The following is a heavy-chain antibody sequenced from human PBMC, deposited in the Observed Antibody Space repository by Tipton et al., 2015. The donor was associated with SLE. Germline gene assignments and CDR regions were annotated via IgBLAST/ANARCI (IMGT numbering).Heavy chain of an antibody. CDR1: GGSISRYY. J-gene: IGHJ4*02. D-gene: IGHD6-19*01. CDR3: AISPRNIAGAGVDY. CDR2: IHSSGST. Sequence: GLVKPWETLSLTCTVSGGSISRYYWSWIRQPPGKGLEWIGLIHSSGSTYNPSLKSRVTMSVDTSKNQFSLKLSSVTAADTAVYFCAISPRNIAGAGVDYWGLGTLVTVSS. V-gene: IGHV4-59*01.